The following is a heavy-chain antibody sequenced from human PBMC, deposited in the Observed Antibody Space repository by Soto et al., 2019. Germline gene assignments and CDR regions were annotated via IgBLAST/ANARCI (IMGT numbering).Heavy chain of an antibody. D-gene: IGHD2-15*01. Sequence: EVQLLESGGGLVQPGGSLRLSCAASGFTFSSYAMSWVRQAPGKGLEWVSAITAGGGSTYYADSVKGRITISRDNSKNTLFLQMNSLRAEDTAVYYCAKDMARYCSGGDCYLGSDYWGQGTLVTVSS. J-gene: IGHJ4*02. CDR3: AKDMARYCSGGDCYLGSDY. CDR1: GFTFSSYA. V-gene: IGHV3-23*01. CDR2: ITAGGGST.